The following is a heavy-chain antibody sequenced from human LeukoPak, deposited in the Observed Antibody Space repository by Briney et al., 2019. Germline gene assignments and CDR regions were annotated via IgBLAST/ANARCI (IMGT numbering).Heavy chain of an antibody. V-gene: IGHV6-1*01. D-gene: IGHD4-11*01. CDR3: ARGMTTVTTASYYFDY. J-gene: IGHJ4*02. CDR2: TYCRSKWYN. Sequence: SQTLSLTCAISGDSVSSNSAAWNWIRQSPSRGLGWLGRTYCRSKWYNDYAVSVKSRITINPDTSKNQFSLQLNSVTPEDTAVYYCARGMTTVTTASYYFDYWGQGTLVTVSS. CDR1: GDSVSSNSAA.